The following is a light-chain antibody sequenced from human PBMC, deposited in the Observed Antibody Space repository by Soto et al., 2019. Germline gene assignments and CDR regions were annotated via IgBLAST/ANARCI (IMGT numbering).Light chain of an antibody. CDR2: EGS. V-gene: IGLV2-23*01. CDR3: CSYAGSSLYV. Sequence: QSALTQPASVSGSPGHSITISCTGTSSDVGSYNLVSWYQQHPGKAPKLMIYEGSKRPSGVSNRFSGSKSGNTASLTISGLQAEDEADYYCCSYAGSSLYVFGTGTKLTVL. J-gene: IGLJ1*01. CDR1: SSDVGSYNL.